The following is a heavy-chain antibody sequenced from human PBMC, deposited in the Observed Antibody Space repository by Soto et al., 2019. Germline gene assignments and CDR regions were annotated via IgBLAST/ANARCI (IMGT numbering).Heavy chain of an antibody. Sequence: QLQLQESGSGLVKPSQTLSLTCAVSGGSISSGGSSWTWIRQPPGKGLEWIGYIYHSGSTYYNPSLKSRVTRSVDRSKNQFSLKLTSVTAADTAVYYCAIGAVVNFDSWGQGTLVTVSS. D-gene: IGHD3-22*01. CDR3: AIGAVVNFDS. CDR2: IYHSGST. CDR1: GGSISSGGSS. V-gene: IGHV4-30-2*01. J-gene: IGHJ4*02.